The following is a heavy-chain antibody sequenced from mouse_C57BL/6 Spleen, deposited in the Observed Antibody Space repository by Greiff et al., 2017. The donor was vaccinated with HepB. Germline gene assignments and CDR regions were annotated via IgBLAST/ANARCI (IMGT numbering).Heavy chain of an antibody. V-gene: IGHV1-52*01. CDR3: ARGYYGSSYGYYAMDY. J-gene: IGHJ4*01. CDR2: IDPSDSET. D-gene: IGHD1-1*01. Sequence: VQLQQSGAELVRPGSSVKLSCKASGYTFTSYWMHWVKQRPIQGLEWIGNIDPSDSETHYNQKFKDKATLTVDKSSSTAYMQLNSLTSEDSAVYYCARGYYGSSYGYYAMDYWGQGTSVTVSS. CDR1: GYTFTSYW.